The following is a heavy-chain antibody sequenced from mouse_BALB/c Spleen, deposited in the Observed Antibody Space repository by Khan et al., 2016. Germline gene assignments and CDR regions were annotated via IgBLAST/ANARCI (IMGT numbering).Heavy chain of an antibody. CDR2: ISSGSNTI. CDR3: ARRIVTRDYYGMDY. CDR1: GFNFSSFG. J-gene: IGHJ4*01. D-gene: IGHD2-5*01. Sequence: VELVESGGGLVQPGGSRKLSCAASGFNFSSFGMHWVRQAPEKGLEWVAYISSGSNTIYYADTVKGRFTISRDNPKKTLFLQMTSLRSEDTAMYYCARRIVTRDYYGMDYWGQGTSVTVSS. V-gene: IGHV5-17*02.